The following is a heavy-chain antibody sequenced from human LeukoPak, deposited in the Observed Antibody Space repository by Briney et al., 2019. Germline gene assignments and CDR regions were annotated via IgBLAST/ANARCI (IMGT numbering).Heavy chain of an antibody. CDR1: GYTFTSYA. CDR2: ISAYNGNT. J-gene: IGHJ6*02. V-gene: IGHV1-18*01. Sequence: ASVKVSCKASGYTFTSYAVSWVRQAPGQGLEWMGWISAYNGNTNYAQKVQARVTMTRDTSTSTAYMELRSLRSDDTAVYYCAGGLPWGQNSLYGMDVWGQGTTVTVSS. D-gene: IGHD7-27*01. CDR3: AGGLPWGQNSLYGMDV.